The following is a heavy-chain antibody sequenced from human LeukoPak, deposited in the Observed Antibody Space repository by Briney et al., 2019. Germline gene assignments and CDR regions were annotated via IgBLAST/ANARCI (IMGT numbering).Heavy chain of an antibody. D-gene: IGHD1-26*01. CDR3: ARRTSNPVGAIDY. Sequence: SETLSLTCTVSGGSISISNYYWGWIRQPPGRGLEWIGSISYSGTYYNPSLKSRLTISIDTSKNHFSLNLRSVTAADTAVYYCARRTSNPVGAIDYWGQGTLVTVSS. V-gene: IGHV4-39*01. CDR2: ISYSGT. J-gene: IGHJ4*02. CDR1: GGSISISNYY.